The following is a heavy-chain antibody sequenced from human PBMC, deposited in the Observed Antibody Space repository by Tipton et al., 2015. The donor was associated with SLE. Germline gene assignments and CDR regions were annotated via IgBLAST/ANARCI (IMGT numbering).Heavy chain of an antibody. J-gene: IGHJ5*02. Sequence: TLSLTCNVSGVSIMSGGYYWTWIRQPAGRGLVWIGRIYSNGATNYNPSLMIQVTISVDTPKTQFSLKLTSVTAADTAVYYCARDLGSPGDWFDPWGQGTLVTVSS. CDR1: GVSIMSGGYY. CDR3: ARDLGSPGDWFDP. V-gene: IGHV4-61*02. D-gene: IGHD7-27*01. CDR2: IYSNGAT.